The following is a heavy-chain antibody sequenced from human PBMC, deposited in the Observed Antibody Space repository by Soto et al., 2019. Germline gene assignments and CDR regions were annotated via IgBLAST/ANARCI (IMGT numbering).Heavy chain of an antibody. Sequence: PSETLSLTCGVYGRSFSGYQWNWIRQSPGQGLEWIGEINHSGTTKYNPSLESRINLSVDTSKKQFSLKMFSVTAADTAIYYCARGRRFDPWGQGTQVTVSS. J-gene: IGHJ5*02. CDR1: GRSFSGYQ. CDR2: INHSGTT. CDR3: ARGRRFDP. V-gene: IGHV4-34*01.